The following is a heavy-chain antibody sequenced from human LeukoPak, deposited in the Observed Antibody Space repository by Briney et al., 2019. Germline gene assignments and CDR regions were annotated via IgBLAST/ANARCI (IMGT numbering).Heavy chain of an antibody. CDR1: GFTFCSFA. D-gene: IGHD5-18*01. V-gene: IGHV3-23*01. CDR2: ISGSGGRT. CDR3: AARGYSYGTFDY. Sequence: GGSLSLSCAVSGFTFCSFAMSCVRQAPGKALEWVSAISGSGGRTYSADSVKGRFTISRDNSKNTLYLQMNSVRAEDTAVYYCAARGYSYGTFDYWGQGTLVTVSS. J-gene: IGHJ4*02.